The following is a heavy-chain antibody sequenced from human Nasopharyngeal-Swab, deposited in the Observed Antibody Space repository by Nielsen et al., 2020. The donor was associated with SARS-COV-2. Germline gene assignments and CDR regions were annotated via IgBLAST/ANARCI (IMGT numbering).Heavy chain of an antibody. CDR3: ARDGYYYDSSGYFNWFDP. CDR2: ISAYNGNT. CDR1: GYTFTSYG. D-gene: IGHD3-22*01. Sequence: ASVKVSCKASGYTFTSYGISWVRQAPGQGLEWMGWISAYNGNTNYAQKLQGRATMTTDTSTSTAYMELRSLRSDDTAVYYCARDGYYYDSSGYFNWFDPWGQGTLVTVSS. J-gene: IGHJ5*02. V-gene: IGHV1-18*01.